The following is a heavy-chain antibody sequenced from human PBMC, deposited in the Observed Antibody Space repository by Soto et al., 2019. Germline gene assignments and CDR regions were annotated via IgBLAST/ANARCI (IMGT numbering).Heavy chain of an antibody. J-gene: IGHJ4*02. CDR1: GGSLSGATYS. Sequence: QVQLRESGSGLVKPLETLSLTCGVSGGSLSGATYSLNWIRQPPGKGLEWIGYIFPSGTTYYNPSLKSRVTISIDVSKNQFSLSLRSFTAADTAVYYCARSREFDYWSQGTLVSVSS. V-gene: IGHV4-30-2*01. CDR2: IFPSGTT. CDR3: ARSREFDY.